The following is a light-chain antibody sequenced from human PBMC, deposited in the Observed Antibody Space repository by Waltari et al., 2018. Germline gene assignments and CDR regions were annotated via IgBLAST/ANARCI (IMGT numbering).Light chain of an antibody. CDR2: SAS. CDR3: QQTNSFPRT. Sequence: DIQMTQSPSFVSASVGDRVTITCRASQGIDNWLAWYQQKPGTAPKFLLYSASSLQSGVPSRFVGSSSGTDFILTISRLQPEDFATYYCQQTNSFPRTFGQGTKVAIK. CDR1: QGIDNW. J-gene: IGKJ1*01. V-gene: IGKV1-12*01.